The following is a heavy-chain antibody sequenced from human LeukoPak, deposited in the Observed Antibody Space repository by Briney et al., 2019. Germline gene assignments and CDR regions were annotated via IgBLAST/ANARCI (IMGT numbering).Heavy chain of an antibody. V-gene: IGHV1-18*04. CDR1: GYTFTSYG. D-gene: IGHD3-22*01. J-gene: IGHJ3*02. CDR3: ARDPISYYYDSSGAFDI. Sequence: ASVKVSCKASGYTFTSYGISWVRQAPGQGLEWMGWISAYNGNTNYAQKLQGRVTMTTDTSTSTAHMELRSLRSDDTAVYYCARDPISYYYDSSGAFDIWGQGTMVTVSS. CDR2: ISAYNGNT.